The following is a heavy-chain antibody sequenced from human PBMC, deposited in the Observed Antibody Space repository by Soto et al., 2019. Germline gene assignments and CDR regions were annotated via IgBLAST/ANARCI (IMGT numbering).Heavy chain of an antibody. Sequence: GSLRLSCAASGFTVSSNYMSWVRQAPGKGLEWVSVIYSGGSTYYADSVKGRFTISRDNSKNTLYLQMNSLRAEDTAVYYCARAPAGRRGYFDYWGQGTLVTVSS. CDR1: GFTVSSNY. CDR2: IYSGGST. D-gene: IGHD6-25*01. V-gene: IGHV3-53*01. CDR3: ARAPAGRRGYFDY. J-gene: IGHJ4*02.